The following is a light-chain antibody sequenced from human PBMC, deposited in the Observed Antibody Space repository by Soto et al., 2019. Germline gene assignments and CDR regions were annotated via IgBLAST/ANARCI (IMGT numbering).Light chain of an antibody. J-gene: IGKJ2*01. CDR2: AAS. CDR3: QQSLSIPRT. V-gene: IGKV1-39*01. Sequence: DIQMTQSPSSLSASVGDRVTITCRASQSISSYLNWYQQKPGKAPKLLIYAASNLQSGVPSRFSGSGSGTDFTLTISSLQPEDFASYYCQQSLSIPRTFGQGTKLEIK. CDR1: QSISSY.